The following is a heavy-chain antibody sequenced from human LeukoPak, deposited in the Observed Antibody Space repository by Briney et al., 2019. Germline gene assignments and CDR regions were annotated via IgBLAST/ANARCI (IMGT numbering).Heavy chain of an antibody. V-gene: IGHV3-48*03. CDR3: ARERADAFDI. J-gene: IGHJ3*02. Sequence: GGSLRLSCAASGFTFSSYEMNWVRQAPGKGLEWVSYISSSGSTIYYADSVKGRFTTSRDNAKNSLYLQMNSLRAEDTAVYYCARERADAFDIWGQGTMVTVSS. CDR2: ISSSGSTI. CDR1: GFTFSSYE.